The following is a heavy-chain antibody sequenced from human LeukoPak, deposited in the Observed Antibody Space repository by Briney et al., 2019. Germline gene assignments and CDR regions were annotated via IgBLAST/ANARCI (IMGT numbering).Heavy chain of an antibody. D-gene: IGHD2-15*01. V-gene: IGHV3-21*01. CDR2: ISSSSSYI. Sequence: PGGSLRLSCAASGFTFSSYGMHWVRQAPGKGLEWVSSISSSSSYIYYADSVKGRFTISRDNAKNSLYLQMNSLRAEDTAVYYCARDAQPLGYCSGGSCYDLDYWGQGTLVTVSS. CDR1: GFTFSSYG. CDR3: ARDAQPLGYCSGGSCYDLDY. J-gene: IGHJ4*02.